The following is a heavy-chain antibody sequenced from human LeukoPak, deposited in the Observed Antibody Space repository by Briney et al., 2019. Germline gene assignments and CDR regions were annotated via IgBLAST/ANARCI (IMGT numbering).Heavy chain of an antibody. D-gene: IGHD3-22*01. J-gene: IGHJ4*02. Sequence: QPGGSLRLSCAVSGITLSNYGMSWVRQAPGKGLEWVAGISDSGGRPNYADSVKGRFTISRDNPKNTLYLQMNSLRAEDTAVYFCAKRGVVIRVILVGFHKEANYFDSWGQGALVTVSS. CDR2: ISDSGGRP. CDR3: AKRGVVIRVILVGFHKEANYFDS. CDR1: GITLSNYG. V-gene: IGHV3-23*01.